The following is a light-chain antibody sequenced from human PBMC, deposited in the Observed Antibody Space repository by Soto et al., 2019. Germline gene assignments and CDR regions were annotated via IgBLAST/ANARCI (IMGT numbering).Light chain of an antibody. CDR2: DAS. J-gene: IGKJ4*01. CDR3: QQRSNWPPGLT. Sequence: EIVMTPSPATLSVSPGGRSTLSCRASQSISDTLAWYQQKPGQSPKLLIYDASNRATGIPARFSGSGSGTDFALTISSLEPEDFAVYYCQQRSNWPPGLTFGGGTKVDIK. V-gene: IGKV3-11*01. CDR1: QSISDT.